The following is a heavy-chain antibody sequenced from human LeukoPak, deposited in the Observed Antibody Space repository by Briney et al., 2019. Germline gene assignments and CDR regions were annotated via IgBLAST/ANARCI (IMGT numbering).Heavy chain of an antibody. CDR1: GFTFSKYG. V-gene: IGHV3-30*12. Sequence: PGGSLRLSCAASGFTFSKYGMHWVRQAPGKGLEWLTFIQYDGNSKYYSDSVKGRFTISRDNSKNTLFLQMNSLRAEDTAVYYCARPGGYGVQPLDYWGQGTLVTVSS. D-gene: IGHD3-10*01. CDR3: ARPGGYGVQPLDY. J-gene: IGHJ4*02. CDR2: IQYDGNSK.